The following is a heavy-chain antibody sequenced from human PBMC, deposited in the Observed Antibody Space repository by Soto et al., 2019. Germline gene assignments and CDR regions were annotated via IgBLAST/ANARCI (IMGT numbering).Heavy chain of an antibody. D-gene: IGHD3-10*01. Sequence: QVQLVESGGGVVQPGRSLRLSCAASGFTFSSYGMHWVRQAPGKGLEWVAVISYDGSNKYYADSVKGRFTISRDNSKNTLYLQMNSRRAEDTAVYYCAKDSGSGAYRELPDYWGQGTLVTVSS. V-gene: IGHV3-30*18. CDR2: ISYDGSNK. CDR1: GFTFSSYG. CDR3: AKDSGSGAYRELPDY. J-gene: IGHJ4*02.